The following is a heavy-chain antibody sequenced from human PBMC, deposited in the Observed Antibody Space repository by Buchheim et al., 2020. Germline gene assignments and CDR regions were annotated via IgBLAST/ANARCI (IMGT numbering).Heavy chain of an antibody. J-gene: IGHJ4*02. CDR1: GFTFSGNY. V-gene: IGHV3-11*01. CDR3: ARDGDTGWFDY. Sequence: QVQLVESGGALVKPGGSLRLSCAASGFTFSGNYMNWIRQAPGKGLEWVSYISGSGNIIYYADSVKGRFTISRYNAKNPLYLQMSSLKVEDTAVYYCARDGDTGWFDYWGQGTL. CDR2: ISGSGNII. D-gene: IGHD6-19*01.